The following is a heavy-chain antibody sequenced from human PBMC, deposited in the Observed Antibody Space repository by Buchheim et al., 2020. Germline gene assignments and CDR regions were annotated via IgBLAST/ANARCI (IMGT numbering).Heavy chain of an antibody. D-gene: IGHD1-26*01. CDR2: INHSGRT. CDR1: GGSFSGYY. CDR3: TRRVRYSGGYRKWYCCVF. Sequence: QVQLQQWGAGLLKPSETLSLTCAVYGGSFSGYYWSWIRQPPGKGLEWLGEINHSGRTNYNPSLKSRVTISVDTSKNQFSLKLSSVTAADTAVYYCTRRVRYSGGYRKWYCCVFWGQGT. J-gene: IGHJ4*02. V-gene: IGHV4-34*01.